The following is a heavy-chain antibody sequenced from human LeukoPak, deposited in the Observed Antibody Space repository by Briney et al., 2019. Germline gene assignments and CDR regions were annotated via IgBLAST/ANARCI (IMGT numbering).Heavy chain of an antibody. CDR1: GFTLSSYE. CDR3: ARGPTGHYYYYYYMDV. Sequence: PGGSLRLSCTVSGFTLSSYEMSWIRQAPGKGLEWVSSIEYSESSAYYADSVKGRFTISRDNAKNSLYLQMNSLRAEDTAVYYCARGPTGHYYYYYYMDVWGKGTTVTVSS. J-gene: IGHJ6*03. D-gene: IGHD1-14*01. CDR2: IEYSESSA. V-gene: IGHV3-23*01.